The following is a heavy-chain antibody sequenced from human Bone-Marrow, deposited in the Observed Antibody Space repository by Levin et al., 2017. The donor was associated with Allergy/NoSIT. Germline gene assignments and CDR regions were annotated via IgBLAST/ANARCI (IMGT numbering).Heavy chain of an antibody. CDR3: ARDISRGSLDY. J-gene: IGHJ4*02. Sequence: GESLKISCVASGFSFSSHGFYWVRQAPGKGLESVTLIWHDGSIKNYADSVKGRFTVSRDDPRNTLYLQMDSLRAEDTAVYYCARDISRGSLDYWGQGTLVTVSP. CDR1: GFSFSSHG. D-gene: IGHD3-10*01. CDR2: IWHDGSIK. V-gene: IGHV3-33*01.